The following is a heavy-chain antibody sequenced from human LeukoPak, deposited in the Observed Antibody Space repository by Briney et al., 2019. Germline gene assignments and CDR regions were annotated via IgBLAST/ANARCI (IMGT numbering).Heavy chain of an antibody. Sequence: GGSLRLSCAASGFTFSSYGMHWVRQAPGKGLEWVAVISYDGSNKYYADSVKGRFTISRDNSKNTLYLQMNSLRAEDTAVYYCANGYCTNGVCYPYYYYYMDVWGKGTTVTVSS. J-gene: IGHJ6*03. CDR1: GFTFSSYG. D-gene: IGHD2-8*01. V-gene: IGHV3-30*18. CDR2: ISYDGSNK. CDR3: ANGYCTNGVCYPYYYYYMDV.